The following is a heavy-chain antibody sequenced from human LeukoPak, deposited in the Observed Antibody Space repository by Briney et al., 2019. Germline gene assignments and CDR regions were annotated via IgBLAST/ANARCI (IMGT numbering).Heavy chain of an antibody. CDR2: IPYDGSNK. V-gene: IGHV3-30*18. J-gene: IGHJ4*02. CDR3: AKDEERGYSSSWYNY. D-gene: IGHD6-13*01. CDR1: GFTFSSYG. Sequence: GRSLRLSCAASGFTFSSYGMHWVRQAPGKGLEWVAVIPYDGSNKYYADSVKGRFTISRDNSKNTLYLQMNSLRAEDTAVYYCAKDEERGYSSSWYNYWGQGTLVTVSS.